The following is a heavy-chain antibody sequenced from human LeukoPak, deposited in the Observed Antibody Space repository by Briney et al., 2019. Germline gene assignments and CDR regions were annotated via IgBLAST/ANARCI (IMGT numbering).Heavy chain of an antibody. J-gene: IGHJ4*02. CDR1: GFTFSNYW. CDR3: ARASNPWLQLS. V-gene: IGHV3-7*05. Sequence: SGGSLRLSCAASGFTFSNYWMAWVRQAPGKGLEWVANIQQDGGQKRYADSVRGRFTVSRDNAQTSLYLHMNSLRAEDTAVYYCARASNPWLQLSWGQGTLVTVSS. CDR2: IQQDGGQK. D-gene: IGHD5-24*01.